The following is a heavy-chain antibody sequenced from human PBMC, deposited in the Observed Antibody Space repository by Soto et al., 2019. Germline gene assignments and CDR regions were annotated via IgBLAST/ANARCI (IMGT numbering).Heavy chain of an antibody. CDR2: IYSGGST. V-gene: IGHV3-53*01. CDR3: ARDFHADYDFFIGHYDPDYYGMDV. Sequence: GVLRLSCAASGFTVSSNYMSWVRQAPGKGLEWVSVIYSGGSTYYADSVKGRFTISRDNSKNTLYLQMNSLRAEDTAVYYCARDFHADYDFFIGHYDPDYYGMDVWGQGTTVTLSS. J-gene: IGHJ6*02. CDR1: GFTVSSNY. D-gene: IGHD3-3*01.